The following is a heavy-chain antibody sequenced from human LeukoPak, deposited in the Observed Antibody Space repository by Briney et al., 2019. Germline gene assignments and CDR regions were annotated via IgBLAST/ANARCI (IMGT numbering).Heavy chain of an antibody. CDR1: GVSISSSSYY. Sequence: SETLSLTCHVSGVSISSSSYYWAWIRQPPGKGLEWIGSIFYSGSTYHNPSLKSRVTISVDTSKNQSSLKLSYVTAADTAVYYCARQGEYYYGSGRETPFDHWGQGTLVTVSS. CDR3: ARQGEYYYGSGRETPFDH. D-gene: IGHD3-10*01. V-gene: IGHV4-39*01. CDR2: IFYSGST. J-gene: IGHJ4*02.